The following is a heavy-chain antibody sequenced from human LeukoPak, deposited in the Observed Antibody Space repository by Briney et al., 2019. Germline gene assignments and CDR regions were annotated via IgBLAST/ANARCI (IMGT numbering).Heavy chain of an antibody. CDR1: GFTSFGYG. CDR2: ISYNSAIT. Sequence: PGGSLRVSCAPSGFTSFGYGLSSVRRAPGKGLEWLCAISYNSAITDYADSVQGRFTISTDNAKNSLYLRIDSLRAEDTALYYCARDRLGPSFSVSHFDLWGQGTLVTVSS. D-gene: IGHD3-3*02. V-gene: IGHV3-20*04. J-gene: IGHJ4*02. CDR3: ARDRLGPSFSVSHFDL.